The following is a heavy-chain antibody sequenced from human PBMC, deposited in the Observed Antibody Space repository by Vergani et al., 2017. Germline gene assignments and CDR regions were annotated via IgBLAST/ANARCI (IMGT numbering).Heavy chain of an antibody. Sequence: QVQLVESGGGLVKPGGSLRLSCAASGFTFSDYYMSWIRQAPGKGLEWVSYISSSGSTIYYADSVKGRFTISMDNAKNSLYLQMNRLRAEDTAVYYCARPGGAGFWSGYYTSSGGMDVWVKGTTVTVSS. CDR1: GFTFSDYY. CDR2: ISSSGSTI. V-gene: IGHV3-11*01. J-gene: IGHJ6*03. CDR3: ARPGGAGFWSGYYTSSGGMDV. D-gene: IGHD3-3*01.